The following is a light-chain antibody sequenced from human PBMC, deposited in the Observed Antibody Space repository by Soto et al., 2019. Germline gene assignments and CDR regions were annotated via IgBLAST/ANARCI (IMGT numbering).Light chain of an antibody. Sequence: DIQITQSPSTLSASVANTVTITCRASESIDNWLAWYQQKPGKAPKLLIFAASTLVRGVPSRFSGRGSGTESTLTISSLKADDYATFYCQQYHTDWTFGQGTKVDIK. CDR3: QQYHTDWT. CDR1: ESIDNW. CDR2: AAS. J-gene: IGKJ1*01. V-gene: IGKV1-5*01.